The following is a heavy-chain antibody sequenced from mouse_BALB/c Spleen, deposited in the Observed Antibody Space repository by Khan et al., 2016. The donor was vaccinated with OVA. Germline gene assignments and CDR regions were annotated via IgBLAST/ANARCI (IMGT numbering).Heavy chain of an antibody. J-gene: IGHJ3*01. Sequence: EVELVESGGGLVKPGGSLKLSCAASGFTFSDYYMYWVRQTPEKRLEWVATISDGGSYTYYPDSVKGRFTISRDNAKNNLYLQMSSLKAEDTAMYCCAGAGYGGFAYWGQGTLVTVSA. CDR3: AGAGYGGFAY. CDR2: ISDGGSYT. D-gene: IGHD1-1*02. V-gene: IGHV5-4*02. CDR1: GFTFSDYY.